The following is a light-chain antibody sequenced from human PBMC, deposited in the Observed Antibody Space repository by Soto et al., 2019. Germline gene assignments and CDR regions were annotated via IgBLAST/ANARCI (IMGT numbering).Light chain of an antibody. J-gene: IGKJ1*01. CDR3: QQYNSYRA. CDR2: KAS. CDR1: QSIDTW. Sequence: DIQMTQFPSTLSASVGDRVTITCRASQSIDTWLAWHQQKPGQAPKLLISKASSLESGVPSRFSGSGSRTEFTLTISSLQPDDSATYYCQQYNSYRAFGQGTKVEI. V-gene: IGKV1-5*03.